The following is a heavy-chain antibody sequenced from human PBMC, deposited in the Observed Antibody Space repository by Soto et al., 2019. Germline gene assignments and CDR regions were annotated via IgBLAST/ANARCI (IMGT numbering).Heavy chain of an antibody. J-gene: IGHJ6*02. Sequence: SETLSLTCTVSGGSISSGGYYWSWIRQHPGKGLEWIGYIYYSGSTYYNPSLKSRVTISVDTSKNQFSLKLSSVTAADTAVYYCARDKGPTVTYYYYGMDVWGQGTTVTVSS. CDR3: ARDKGPTVTYYYYGMDV. D-gene: IGHD4-4*01. CDR1: GGSISSGGYY. CDR2: IYYSGST. V-gene: IGHV4-31*03.